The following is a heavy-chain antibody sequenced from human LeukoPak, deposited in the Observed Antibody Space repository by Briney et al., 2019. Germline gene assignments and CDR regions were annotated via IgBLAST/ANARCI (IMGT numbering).Heavy chain of an antibody. D-gene: IGHD5-12*01. CDR3: ARSAAAGRIVATFAY. Sequence: GGSLRLSCEASGFTFSTFAMIWVRQPPGKGLEWVSSIFPSGGEIHYADSVKGRFTISQDNSKNTLYLHMNSLRAEDTAVYYCARSAAAGRIVATFAYWGQGTLVTVSS. CDR1: GFTFSTFA. V-gene: IGHV3-23*01. CDR2: IFPSGGEI. J-gene: IGHJ4*02.